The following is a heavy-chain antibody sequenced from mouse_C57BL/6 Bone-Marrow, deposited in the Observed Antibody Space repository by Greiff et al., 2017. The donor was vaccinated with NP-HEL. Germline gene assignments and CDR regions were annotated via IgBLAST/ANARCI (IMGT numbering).Heavy chain of an antibody. CDR2: IYPGSGST. CDR3: ASVALITTVVATYWYFDV. CDR1: GYTFTSYW. Sequence: VQLQQPGAELVKPGASVKMSCKASGYTFTSYWITWVKQRPGQGLEWIGDIYPGSGSTNYNEKFKSKATLTVDTSSSTAYMQLSSLTSEDSAVYYCASVALITTVVATYWYFDVWVTGTTVTVSS. J-gene: IGHJ1*03. V-gene: IGHV1-55*01. D-gene: IGHD1-1*01.